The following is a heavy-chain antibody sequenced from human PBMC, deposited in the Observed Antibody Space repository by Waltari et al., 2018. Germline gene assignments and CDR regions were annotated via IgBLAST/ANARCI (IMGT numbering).Heavy chain of an antibody. Sequence: QVQVIQSGAAVRKPGASVRISCKTSGYIFTDYYINWVRQAPGQGLDFMGVIHTRAGSTSYALNFQGRIAITRDTSTSTVYLELSSLSSDDTAVYYCARSASHASDVWGRGSMVTVSS. V-gene: IGHV1-46*01. J-gene: IGHJ3*01. CDR3: ARSASHASDV. CDR2: IHTRAGST. CDR1: GYIFTDYY.